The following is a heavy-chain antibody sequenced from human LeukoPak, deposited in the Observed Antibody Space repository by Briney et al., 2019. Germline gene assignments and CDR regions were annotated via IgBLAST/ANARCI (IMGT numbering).Heavy chain of an antibody. V-gene: IGHV4-38-2*01. CDR2: IYHSGST. CDR1: GYSISSGYY. J-gene: IGHJ4*02. D-gene: IGHD6-19*01. Sequence: PSETLSLTCAVSGYSISSGYYWGWIRQPPGKGLEWIGSIYHSGSTYYNPSLKSRVTVSVDTSKNQFPLKLSSVTAADTAVYYCARVRRSSSGWFFDYWGQGTLVTVSS. CDR3: ARVRRSSSGWFFDY.